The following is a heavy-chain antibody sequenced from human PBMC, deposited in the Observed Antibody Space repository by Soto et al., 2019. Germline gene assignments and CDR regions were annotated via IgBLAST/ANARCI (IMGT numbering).Heavy chain of an antibody. CDR3: AKDQGGVLLLRGMDV. D-gene: IGHD2-15*01. J-gene: IGHJ6*02. Sequence: QVQLVESGGGVVQPGRSLRLSCAASGFTFSSYGMHWVRQAPGKGLEWVAVISYDGSNKYYADSVKGRFTISRDNSKNTLYLQMNSLRAEDTAVYYCAKDQGGVLLLRGMDVWGQGTTVTVSS. CDR2: ISYDGSNK. V-gene: IGHV3-30*18. CDR1: GFTFSSYG.